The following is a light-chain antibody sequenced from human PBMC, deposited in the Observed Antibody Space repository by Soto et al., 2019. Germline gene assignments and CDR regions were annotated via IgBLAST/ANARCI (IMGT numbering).Light chain of an antibody. J-gene: IGKJ3*01. CDR2: KAS. V-gene: IGKV1-5*03. Sequence: DIQMTQSPSTLSASVGDRVTITCRASQSISSWLAWYQQIPGKAPKLLIYKASTLESGVPSRFSGSGSGTEFTLTISSLQPDDVATYYCQHYNSYSGTFGPGTKVDIK. CDR3: QHYNSYSGT. CDR1: QSISSW.